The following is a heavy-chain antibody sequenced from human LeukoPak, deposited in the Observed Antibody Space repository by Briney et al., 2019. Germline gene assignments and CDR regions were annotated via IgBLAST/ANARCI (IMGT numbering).Heavy chain of an antibody. V-gene: IGHV4-4*07. CDR2: IYTSGST. CDR1: GGSISSYY. CDR3: ARGANYFGWTNCFDP. D-gene: IGHD3-10*01. J-gene: IGHJ5*02. Sequence: SETLSLTCTVSGGSISSYYWNWIRQPAGKGLEWIGRIYTSGSTNYNPSLKSRVTMSIDTSKTQFSLKLMSVTAADTAVYYCARGANYFGWTNCFDPGGQEPGVTVSS.